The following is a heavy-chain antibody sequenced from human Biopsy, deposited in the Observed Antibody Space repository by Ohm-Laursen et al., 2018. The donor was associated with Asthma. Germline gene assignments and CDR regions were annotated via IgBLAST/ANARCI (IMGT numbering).Heavy chain of an antibody. Sequence: PTQILTLTCSFSGFSLSSSGANVNWIRQPPGKALEWLARIDWEEDKFYSTSLRTRLTISKGSSEDQVVLTMTNMGPVDTATYYCTRHNDYWGPGILVTVSS. CDR2: IDWEEDK. V-gene: IGHV2-70*04. CDR1: GFSLSSSGAN. D-gene: IGHD1-14*01. J-gene: IGHJ4*02. CDR3: TRHNDY.